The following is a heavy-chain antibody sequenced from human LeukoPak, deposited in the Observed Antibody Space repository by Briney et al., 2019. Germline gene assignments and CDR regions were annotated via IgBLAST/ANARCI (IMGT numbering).Heavy chain of an antibody. CDR2: ISWNSGSI. Sequence: GGSLRLSCAASGTTFDDYAMHWGRQAPRKGLEWVSGISWNSGSIGYADSVKGRFTISRDNAKNSLYLQMNSLRAEDMALYYCAKGEGGDGYYYMDVWGKGTTVTVSS. V-gene: IGHV3-9*03. D-gene: IGHD1-26*01. J-gene: IGHJ6*03. CDR1: GTTFDDYA. CDR3: AKGEGGDGYYYMDV.